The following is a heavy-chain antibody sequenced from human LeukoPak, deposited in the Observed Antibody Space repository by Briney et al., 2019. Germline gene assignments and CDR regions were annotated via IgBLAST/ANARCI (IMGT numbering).Heavy chain of an antibody. J-gene: IGHJ6*02. CDR3: ERDMVWFREYHSYGMDV. CDR1: GFTFSSYS. V-gene: IGHV3-21*01. Sequence: MPGGSLRLSCAASGFTFSSYSMNWVRQAPGKGLEWVSFISSSSSYIYYADSVKGRFTISRDNSKNTLYLQMNSLRAEDTAVYYCERDMVWFREYHSYGMDVRGPGPTVPVSS. D-gene: IGHD3-10*01. CDR2: ISSSSSYI.